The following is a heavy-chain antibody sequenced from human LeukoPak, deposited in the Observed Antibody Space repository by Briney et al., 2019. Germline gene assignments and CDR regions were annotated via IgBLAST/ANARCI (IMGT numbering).Heavy chain of an antibody. D-gene: IGHD5-24*01. V-gene: IGHV4-34*01. J-gene: IGHJ4*02. CDR3: ARDGDGYNYDY. Sequence: SETLSLTCVVYGGSFSGYYWSWIRQPPGKGLEWIGEINHSGSTNYNPSLKSRVTISVDTSKNQFSLKLSSVTAADTAVYYCARDGDGYNYDYWGQGTLVTVSS. CDR1: GGSFSGYY. CDR2: INHSGST.